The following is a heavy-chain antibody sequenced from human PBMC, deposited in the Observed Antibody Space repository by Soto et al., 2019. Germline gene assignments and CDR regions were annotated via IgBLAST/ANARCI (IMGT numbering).Heavy chain of an antibody. CDR2: IIPIFGTA. Sequence: QVQLVQSGAEVKKPGSSVKVSCKASGGTFSSYAISWVRQAPGQGLEWMGGIIPIFGTANYAQKFQGRVTITADESTSKAYMELSSLRSEDTAVYYCARFSVSIAAAGDYGMDVWGQGTTVTVSS. V-gene: IGHV1-69*12. D-gene: IGHD6-13*01. CDR3: ARFSVSIAAAGDYGMDV. J-gene: IGHJ6*02. CDR1: GGTFSSYA.